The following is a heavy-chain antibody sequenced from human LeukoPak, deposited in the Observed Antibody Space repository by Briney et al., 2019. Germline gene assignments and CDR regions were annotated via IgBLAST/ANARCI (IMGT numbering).Heavy chain of an antibody. D-gene: IGHD3-22*01. CDR2: IYTSGST. CDR1: GGSISSYY. CDR3: ARDRYYYDSSGSQRFDP. Sequence: SETLSLTCTVSGGSISSYYWSWIRQPPGKGPEWIGRIYTSGSTNYNPSLKSRVTMSVDTSKNQFSLKLSSVTAADTAVYYCARDRYYYDSSGSQRFDPWGQGTLVTVSS. J-gene: IGHJ5*02. V-gene: IGHV4-4*07.